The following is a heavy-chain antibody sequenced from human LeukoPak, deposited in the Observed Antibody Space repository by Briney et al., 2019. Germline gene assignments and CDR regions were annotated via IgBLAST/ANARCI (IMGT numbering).Heavy chain of an antibody. D-gene: IGHD3-22*01. J-gene: IGHJ5*02. CDR1: GFKFDDYG. CDR2: IKWNGAWT. Sequence: GGSLRLSWAASGFKFDDYGMSWVSQAPGKGLGWDCDIKWNGAWTGYADSVKGRFTISRDNAKNSLYLQMNSLRAEDTALYYCAGYYYDSSRGFDLWGQGTLVAVSA. V-gene: IGHV3-20*04. CDR3: AGYYYDSSRGFDL.